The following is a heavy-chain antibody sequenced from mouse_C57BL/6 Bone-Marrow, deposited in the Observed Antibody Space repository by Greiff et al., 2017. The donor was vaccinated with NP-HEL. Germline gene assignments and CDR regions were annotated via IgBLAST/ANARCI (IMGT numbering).Heavy chain of an antibody. V-gene: IGHV1-55*01. J-gene: IGHJ3*01. Sequence: VQLQQSGAELVKPGASVKMSCKASGYTFTSYWITWVKQRPGQGLEWIGDIYPGSGSTNYNEKFKSKATLTVDTSSSTAYMQLSSLTSEDSAVYYCARSIYYGSSYGAYWGQGTLVTVSA. CDR3: ARSIYYGSSYGAY. D-gene: IGHD1-1*01. CDR2: IYPGSGST. CDR1: GYTFTSYW.